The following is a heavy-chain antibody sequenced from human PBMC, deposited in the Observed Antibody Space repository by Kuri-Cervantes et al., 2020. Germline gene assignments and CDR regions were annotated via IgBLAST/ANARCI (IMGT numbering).Heavy chain of an antibody. Sequence: SVKVSCKASGYTFTSYYMHWVRQAPGQGLEWMGGIIPIFGTANYAQKFQGRVTITADESTSTAYMELSSLRSEDTAVYYCAREGGARITIFGVAHGYYMDVWGKGTTVTVSS. CDR2: IIPIFGTA. V-gene: IGHV1-69*13. CDR3: AREGGARITIFGVAHGYYMDV. CDR1: GYTFTSYY. J-gene: IGHJ6*03. D-gene: IGHD3-3*01.